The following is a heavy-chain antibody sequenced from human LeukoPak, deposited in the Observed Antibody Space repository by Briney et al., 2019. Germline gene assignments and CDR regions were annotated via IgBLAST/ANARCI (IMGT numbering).Heavy chain of an antibody. CDR1: GFTFSSYA. J-gene: IGHJ4*02. CDR2: ISGSGGST. CDR3: AKGDTMSNRSPQLPPH. D-gene: IGHD3-22*01. Sequence: PGGSLRLSCAASGFTFSSYAMSWVRQAPGKGLEWVSAISGSGGSTYYADSVKGRFTISRDNSKNTLYLQMNSLRAEDTAVYYCAKGDTMSNRSPQLPPHWGQGTLVTVSS. V-gene: IGHV3-23*01.